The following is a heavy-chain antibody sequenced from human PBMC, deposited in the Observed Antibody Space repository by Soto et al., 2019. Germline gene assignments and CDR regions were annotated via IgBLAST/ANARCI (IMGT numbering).Heavy chain of an antibody. CDR2: ISGSGGST. Sequence: GGSLRLSCAASGFTFSSYAMSWVRQAPGKGLEWVSAISGSGGSTYYADSVKGRFTISRDNSKNTLYPQMNSLRAEDTAVYYCAKPPQGGYSYGPYYYYGMDVWGQGTTVTVSS. D-gene: IGHD5-18*01. J-gene: IGHJ6*02. CDR3: AKPPQGGYSYGPYYYYGMDV. V-gene: IGHV3-23*01. CDR1: GFTFSSYA.